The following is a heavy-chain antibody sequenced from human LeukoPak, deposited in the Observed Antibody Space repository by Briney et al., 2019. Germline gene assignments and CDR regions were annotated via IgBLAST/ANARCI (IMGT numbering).Heavy chain of an antibody. D-gene: IGHD3-3*01. CDR2: IYSGGST. CDR3: AKSREYFDVLSAFDS. J-gene: IGHJ4*02. Sequence: GGSLRLSCAASGFTVSSNYMSWVRQAPGKGLEWVSVIYSGGSTYYADSVKGRFTISRDNSKNTLYLQMNSLRAEDTAVYYCAKSREYFDVLSAFDSWGQGALVTVSS. V-gene: IGHV3-53*01. CDR1: GFTVSSNY.